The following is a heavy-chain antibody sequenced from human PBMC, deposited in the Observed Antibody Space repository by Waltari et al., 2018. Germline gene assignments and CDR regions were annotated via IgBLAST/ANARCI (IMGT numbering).Heavy chain of an antibody. CDR3: AGGPQSGASSAWYGWFDP. V-gene: IGHV3-74*01. CDR2: INSDGSNT. CDR1: GFTFTSHW. D-gene: IGHD6-13*01. J-gene: IGHJ5*02. Sequence: EVQLVESGGNLVQPGGSLRLSCAASGFTFTSHWMPWFRQAPGKGLVWVSRINSDGSNTRYADSVKGRFTISRDNAKNTLYLEMNSLRAEDTAVYFCAGGPQSGASSAWYGWFDPWGQGTLVTVSS.